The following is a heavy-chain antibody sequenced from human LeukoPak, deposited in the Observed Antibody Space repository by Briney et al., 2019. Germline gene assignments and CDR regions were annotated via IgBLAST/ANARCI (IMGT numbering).Heavy chain of an antibody. CDR2: FDPEDGET. CDR1: GYTLTELS. V-gene: IGHV1-24*01. Sequence: ASVKVSCKVSGYTLTELSMHWVRQAPGKGLEWMGGFDPEDGETIYAQKFQGRVTMTEDTSTDTAYMELSSLRSEDTAVYYCATPSGGPPYYYYYMDVWGKGTTVTVSS. D-gene: IGHD3-10*01. J-gene: IGHJ6*03. CDR3: ATPSGGPPYYYYYMDV.